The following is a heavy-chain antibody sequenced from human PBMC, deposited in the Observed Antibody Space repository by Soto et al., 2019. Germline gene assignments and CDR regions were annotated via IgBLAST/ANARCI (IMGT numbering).Heavy chain of an antibody. CDR1: GFMFEDFA. CDR3: AKDVDRLGELWGYFQS. Sequence: EVQLVESGGGLEQPGRSLRLSCTGSGFMFEDFAMHWVRQAPGQGLEWVSGINWNGVNKGYAESVLGRFTISRDNAKKSLYLDMNYLRPEDTALYFCAKDVDRLGELWGYFQSWGQGTMVTVSS. V-gene: IGHV3-9*01. J-gene: IGHJ1*01. D-gene: IGHD3-16*01. CDR2: INWNGVNK.